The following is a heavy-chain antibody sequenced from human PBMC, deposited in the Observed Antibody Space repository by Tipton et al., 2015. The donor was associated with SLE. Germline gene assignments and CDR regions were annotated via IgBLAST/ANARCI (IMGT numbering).Heavy chain of an antibody. CDR2: IYYSGST. Sequence: TLSLTCTVSGGSISSYYWSWIRQPPGKGLEWIGYIYYSGSTYYNPSLRSRLTISVDTSKNQFSLKLSSVTAADTAVYYCAIPGYWGQGTLVTVSS. J-gene: IGHJ4*02. V-gene: IGHV4-59*08. CDR3: AIPGY. CDR1: GGSISSYY.